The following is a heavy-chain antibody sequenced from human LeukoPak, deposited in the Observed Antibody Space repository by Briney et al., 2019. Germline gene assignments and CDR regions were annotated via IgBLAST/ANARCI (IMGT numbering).Heavy chain of an antibody. J-gene: IGHJ4*02. D-gene: IGHD5-18*01. V-gene: IGHV1-69*04. CDR3: ARGDGCGYSYGPTADFDY. Sequence: SVKVSCKASGGTFSSYAISWVRQAPGQGLEWMGRIIPIFGIANYAQKFQGRVTITADKSTSTAYIELSSLRSEDTAVYYCARGDGCGYSYGPTADFDYWGQGTLVTVSS. CDR2: IIPIFGIA. CDR1: GGTFSSYA.